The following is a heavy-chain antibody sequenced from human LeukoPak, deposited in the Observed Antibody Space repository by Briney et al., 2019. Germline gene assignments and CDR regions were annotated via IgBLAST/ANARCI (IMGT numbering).Heavy chain of an antibody. D-gene: IGHD2-2*01. Sequence: ASVKVSCKASGYTFTSYYMHWVRQAPGQGLEWMGIINPSGGSTSYAQKFQGRVTMTRDTSTSTVYMELSSLRSEDTAVYYCARDWGIVVVPAAQEDYWGQGTLVTVSS. V-gene: IGHV1-46*01. CDR2: INPSGGST. J-gene: IGHJ4*02. CDR1: GYTFTSYY. CDR3: ARDWGIVVVPAAQEDY.